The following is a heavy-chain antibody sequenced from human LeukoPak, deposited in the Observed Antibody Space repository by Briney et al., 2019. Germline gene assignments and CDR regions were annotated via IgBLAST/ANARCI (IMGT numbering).Heavy chain of an antibody. D-gene: IGHD3-10*01. CDR1: GFTFSSYA. Sequence: PGGSLRLSCAASGFTFSSYAMSWFRQAPGKGLEWVSAISGSGGSTYYADSVKGRFTISRDNSKNTLYLQMNSLRAEDTAVYYCAKWFFPGITMVRGVPGGYDYWGQGTLVTVSS. CDR3: AKWFFPGITMVRGVPGGYDY. V-gene: IGHV3-23*01. CDR2: ISGSGGST. J-gene: IGHJ4*02.